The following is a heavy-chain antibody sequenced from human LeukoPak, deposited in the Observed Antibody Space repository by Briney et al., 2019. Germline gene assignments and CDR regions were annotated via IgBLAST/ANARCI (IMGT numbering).Heavy chain of an antibody. D-gene: IGHD6-19*01. J-gene: IGHJ3*02. CDR2: ISSSGSTI. CDR3: SVLAGPYDAFDI. CDR1: GFTFSSYE. Sequence: GGSLRLSCAASGFTFSSYEMNWVRQAPGKGLEWVSYISSSGSTIYYADSVKGRFTISRDNAKNSLYLQMNSLRAEDTAVYYCSVLAGPYDAFDIWGQGTMVTVSS. V-gene: IGHV3-48*03.